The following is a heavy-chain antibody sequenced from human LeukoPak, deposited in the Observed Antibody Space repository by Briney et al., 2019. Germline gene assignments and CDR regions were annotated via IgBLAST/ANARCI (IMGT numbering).Heavy chain of an antibody. CDR3: ARDVGYCSSTSCPFADWFDP. Sequence: GGSLRLSCAASGFTLSSYAMSWVRQAPGKGLEWVAVISYDGSNKYYADSVKGRFTISRDNSKNTLYLQMNSLRAEDTAVYYCARDVGYCSSTSCPFADWFDPWGQGTLVTVSS. CDR2: ISYDGSNK. J-gene: IGHJ5*02. V-gene: IGHV3-30*04. D-gene: IGHD2-2*01. CDR1: GFTLSSYA.